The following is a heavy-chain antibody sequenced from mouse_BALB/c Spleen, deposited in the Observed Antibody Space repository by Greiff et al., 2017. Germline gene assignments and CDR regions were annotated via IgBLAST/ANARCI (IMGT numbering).Heavy chain of an antibody. Sequence: EVKLMESGPSLVKPSQTLSLTCSVTGDSITSGYWNWIRKFPGNKLEYMGYISYSGSTYYNPSLKSRISITRDTSKNQYYLQLNSVTTEDTATYYCARRTGTAHYYAMDYWGQGTSVTVSS. CDR3: ARRTGTAHYYAMDY. J-gene: IGHJ4*01. D-gene: IGHD4-1*01. V-gene: IGHV3-8*02. CDR1: GDSITSGY. CDR2: ISYSGST.